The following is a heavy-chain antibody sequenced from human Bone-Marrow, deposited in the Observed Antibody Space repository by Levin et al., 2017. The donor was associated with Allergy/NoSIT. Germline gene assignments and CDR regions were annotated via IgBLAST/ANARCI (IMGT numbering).Heavy chain of an antibody. D-gene: IGHD2-2*01. J-gene: IGHJ6*02. CDR3: AKDLHCSSTSCPWEWYYYYYGMDV. V-gene: IGHV3-30*18. CDR2: ISYDGSNK. CDR1: GFTFSSYG. Sequence: GGSLRLSCAASGFTFSSYGMHWVRQAPGKGLEWVAVISYDGSNKYYADSVKGRFTISRDNSKNTLYLQMNSLRAEDTAVYYCAKDLHCSSTSCPWEWYYYYYGMDVWGQGTTVTVSS.